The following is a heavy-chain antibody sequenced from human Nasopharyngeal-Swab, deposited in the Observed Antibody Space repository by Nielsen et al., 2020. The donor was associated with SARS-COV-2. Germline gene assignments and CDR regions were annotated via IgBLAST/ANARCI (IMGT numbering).Heavy chain of an antibody. D-gene: IGHD2-21*02. CDR2: FSYSGTT. Sequence: GSLRLSCTVSGDSISSNSYYWGWIRQSPGKGLEWIGSFSYSGTTYFNPSLKSRVTISVDTSKNQFSLKLSSVTAADTAVYYCARERATDKYFDYWGQGTLVTVSS. V-gene: IGHV4-39*07. CDR1: GDSISSNSYY. CDR3: ARERATDKYFDY. J-gene: IGHJ4*02.